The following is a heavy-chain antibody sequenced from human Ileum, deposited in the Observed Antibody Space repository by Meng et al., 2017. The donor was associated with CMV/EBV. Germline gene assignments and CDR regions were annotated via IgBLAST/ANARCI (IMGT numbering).Heavy chain of an antibody. Sequence: ASVKVSCKASGYTFTSYDISWVRRAPGQGLEWMGWISTDNGNTNYAQSFQGRVTLTTDASTSTAYMELRGLRSDDTAVYYCARDRVPNDLWNGWGSKGMDVWGQGTTVTVSS. CDR1: GYTFTSYD. CDR3: ARDRVPNDLWNGWGSKGMDV. V-gene: IGHV1-18*01. J-gene: IGHJ6*02. CDR2: ISTDNGNT. D-gene: IGHD3-3*01.